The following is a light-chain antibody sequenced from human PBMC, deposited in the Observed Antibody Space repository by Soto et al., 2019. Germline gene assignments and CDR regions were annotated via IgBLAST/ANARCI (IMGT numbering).Light chain of an antibody. Sequence: EIVLTQSPATLSLSPGERATLSCRATQSVSTFLAWYQQKPGQAPSLLIYDASKRATGIPTRFSGSGSGTDFTLTISSLEPEDFAVYYCQQRINWPLTFGGGTKVEIK. J-gene: IGKJ4*01. CDR1: QSVSTF. CDR2: DAS. CDR3: QQRINWPLT. V-gene: IGKV3-11*01.